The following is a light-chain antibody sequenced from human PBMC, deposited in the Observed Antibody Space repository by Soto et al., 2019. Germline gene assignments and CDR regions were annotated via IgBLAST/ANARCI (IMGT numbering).Light chain of an antibody. CDR2: GAS. Sequence: EIVMTQSPATLSVSPGERATLSCRASQSVSSNLAWYQQKPGQAPRLLIYGASTRATGIPARFSGSGSGTDFPLTISSLEPEDFAVYYCQQRSNWPHTFGQGTKLEIK. J-gene: IGKJ2*01. V-gene: IGKV3-11*01. CDR3: QQRSNWPHT. CDR1: QSVSSN.